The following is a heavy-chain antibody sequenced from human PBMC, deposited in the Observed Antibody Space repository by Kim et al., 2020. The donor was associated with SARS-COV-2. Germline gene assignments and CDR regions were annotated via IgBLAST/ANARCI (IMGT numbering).Heavy chain of an antibody. CDR1: GFTFSSYA. J-gene: IGHJ4*02. V-gene: IGHV3-30-3*01. CDR3: ASEGRAEYGSGSYSRNYYFDY. CDR2: ISYDGSNK. D-gene: IGHD3-10*01. Sequence: GRSLRLSCAASGFTFSSYAMHWVRQAPGKGLEWVAVISYDGSNKYYADSVKGRFTISRDNSKNTLYLQMNSLRAEDTAVYYCASEGRAEYGSGSYSRNYYFDYWGQGTLVTVSS.